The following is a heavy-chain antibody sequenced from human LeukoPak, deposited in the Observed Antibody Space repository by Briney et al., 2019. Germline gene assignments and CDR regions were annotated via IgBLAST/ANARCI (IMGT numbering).Heavy chain of an antibody. Sequence: GGPLRLSCAASGFTVSSNYMSWVRQAPGKGLEWVSVIYSGGSTYYSDSVKGRFTISRDNAKNSLYLQMNSLRAEDTAVYYCAELGITMIGGVWGKGTTVTISS. J-gene: IGHJ6*04. V-gene: IGHV3-66*01. D-gene: IGHD3-10*02. CDR3: AELGITMIGGV. CDR1: GFTVSSNY. CDR2: IYSGGST.